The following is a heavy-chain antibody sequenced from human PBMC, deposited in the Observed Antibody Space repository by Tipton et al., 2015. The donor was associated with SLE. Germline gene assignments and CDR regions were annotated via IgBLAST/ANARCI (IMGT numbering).Heavy chain of an antibody. D-gene: IGHD3-3*01. V-gene: IGHV5-51*01. CDR1: GYSFTTYW. CDR2: IYPGDSDT. Sequence: VQLVQSGAEVKKPGESLKISCKSSGYSFTTYWIGWVRQMPGKGLEWMGIIYPGDSDTRYSPSVHGQVTISADKSITTAYLQWSSLKASDSAIYYCVRGPNARSGTYYAQGFDYWGQGTLVAVSS. J-gene: IGHJ4*02. CDR3: VRGPNARSGTYYAQGFDY.